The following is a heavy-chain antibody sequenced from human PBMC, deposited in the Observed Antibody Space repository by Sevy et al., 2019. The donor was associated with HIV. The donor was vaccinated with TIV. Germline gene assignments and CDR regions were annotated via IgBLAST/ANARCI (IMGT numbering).Heavy chain of an antibody. V-gene: IGHV3-9*01. CDR3: AKDIHTDYYYGMDV. CDR1: GFTFDDYA. J-gene: IGHJ6*02. D-gene: IGHD2-2*02. Sequence: GGSLRLSCAASGFTFDDYAMHWVRQAPGKGLEWVSGISWNSGSIGYAHSVKGRFTISRDNAKNSLYLQMNSLRAEDTALYYCAKDIHTDYYYGMDVWGQGTTVTVSS. CDR2: ISWNSGSI.